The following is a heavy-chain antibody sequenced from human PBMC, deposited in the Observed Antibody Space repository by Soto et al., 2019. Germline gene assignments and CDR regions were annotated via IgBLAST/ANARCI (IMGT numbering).Heavy chain of an antibody. D-gene: IGHD2-2*01. Sequence: GGSLRLSCAASGFTFSSYSMNWVRQAPGKALEWVSSISSSSSYIYYADSVKGRFTISRDNAKNSLYLQMNSLRAEDTAVYYCARGGGDCSSTSCHQTFYYYYYGMDVWGQGTTVTVS. CDR2: ISSSSSYI. CDR1: GFTFSSYS. CDR3: ARGGGDCSSTSCHQTFYYYYYGMDV. J-gene: IGHJ6*02. V-gene: IGHV3-21*01.